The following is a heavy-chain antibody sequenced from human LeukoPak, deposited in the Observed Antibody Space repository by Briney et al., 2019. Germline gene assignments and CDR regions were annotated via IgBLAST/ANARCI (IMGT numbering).Heavy chain of an antibody. CDR1: GLTSSSNA. CDR3: ANPLGYGWYYYDVSGYYLDAFDI. Sequence: GESMRLSCAASGLTSSSNAMSCVRQPPEKGLEWVSAIRGSGANTHYADSVRGRFTISRDNSKNTLYLQMNSLRAEDAAVYYCANPLGYGWYYYDVSGYYLDAFDIWGQGTMVTVSS. V-gene: IGHV3-23*01. CDR2: IRGSGANT. D-gene: IGHD3-22*01. J-gene: IGHJ3*02.